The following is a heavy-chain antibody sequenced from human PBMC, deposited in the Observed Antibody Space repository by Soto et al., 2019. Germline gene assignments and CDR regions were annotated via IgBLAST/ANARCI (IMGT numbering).Heavy chain of an antibody. Sequence: LRLSCAASGFTVSSNYMSWVRQAPGKGLEWVSVIYSGGSTYYADSVKGRFTISRDNSKNTLYLQMNSLRAEDTAVYYCARGSTTVTTRYYGMDVWGQGTTVTVSS. CDR1: GFTVSSNY. CDR3: ARGSTTVTTRYYGMDV. J-gene: IGHJ6*02. V-gene: IGHV3-66*01. D-gene: IGHD4-17*01. CDR2: IYSGGST.